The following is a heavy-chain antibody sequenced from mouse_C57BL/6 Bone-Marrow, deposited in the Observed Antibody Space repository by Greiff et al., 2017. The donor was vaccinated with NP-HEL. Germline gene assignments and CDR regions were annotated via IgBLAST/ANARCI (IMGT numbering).Heavy chain of an antibody. D-gene: IGHD2-4*01. V-gene: IGHV1-52*01. CDR2: IDPSDSET. Sequence: QVQLQQPGAELVRPGSSVKLSCKASGYTFTSYWMHWVKQRPIQGLEWIGNIDPSDSETHYNQKFKDKATWTVDKSSSTAYMQLSSLTSEDSAVYYCASLDYERFAYWGQGTLVTVSA. J-gene: IGHJ3*01. CDR1: GYTFTSYW. CDR3: ASLDYERFAY.